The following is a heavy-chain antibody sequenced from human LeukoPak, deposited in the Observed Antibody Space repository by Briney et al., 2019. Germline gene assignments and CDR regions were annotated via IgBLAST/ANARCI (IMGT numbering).Heavy chain of an antibody. Sequence: ASVNVSCKASGYTFTGYYMHWVRQAPGQGLEWIGRINPNSGGTNYAQKFQGRVTMTRDTSISTAYMELSRLRSDDTAVYYCARGIGTAMVTSFDYWGQGTLVTVSS. CDR2: INPNSGGT. CDR3: ARGIGTAMVTSFDY. J-gene: IGHJ4*02. V-gene: IGHV1-2*06. CDR1: GYTFTGYY. D-gene: IGHD5-18*01.